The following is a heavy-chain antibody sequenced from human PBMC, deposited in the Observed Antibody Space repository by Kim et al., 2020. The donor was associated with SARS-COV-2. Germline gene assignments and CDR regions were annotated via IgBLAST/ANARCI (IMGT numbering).Heavy chain of an antibody. V-gene: IGHV1-69*04. D-gene: IGHD1-1*01. CDR3: ARCKGGTTGTTGDYYYYGMDV. J-gene: IGHJ6*02. CDR1: GGTFSSYA. CDR2: IIPILGIA. Sequence: SVKVSCKASGGTFSSYAISWVRQAPGQGLEWMGRIIPILGIANYAQKFQGRVTITADKSTSTAYMELSSLRSEDTAVYYCARCKGGTTGTTGDYYYYGMDVWGQGTTVTVSS.